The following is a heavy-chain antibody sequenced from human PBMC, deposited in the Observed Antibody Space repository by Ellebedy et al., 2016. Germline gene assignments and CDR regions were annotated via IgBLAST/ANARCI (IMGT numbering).Heavy chain of an antibody. CDR1: GYTFTSYY. CDR2: INPNSGGT. V-gene: IGHV1-2*04. Sequence: ASVKVSXXASGYTFTSYYMHWVRQAPGQGLEWMGWINPNSGGTNYAQKFQGWVTMTRDTSISTAYMELSRLRSDDTAVYYCARGHYYYYYMDVWGKGTTVTVSS. CDR3: ARGHYYYYYMDV. J-gene: IGHJ6*03.